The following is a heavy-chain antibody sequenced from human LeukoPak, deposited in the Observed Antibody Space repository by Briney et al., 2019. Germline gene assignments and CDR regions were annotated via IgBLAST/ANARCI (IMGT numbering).Heavy chain of an antibody. V-gene: IGHV3-23*01. CDR3: AKDMFRNIVVVPADVAFDY. Sequence: GGSLRLSCAASGFTFSSYAMSWVRQAPGKGLEWVSAISGSGGGTYYADSVKGRFTISRDNSKNTLYLQMNSLRAEDTAVYYCAKDMFRNIVVVPADVAFDYWGQEPWSPSPQ. D-gene: IGHD2-2*01. CDR2: ISGSGGGT. CDR1: GFTFSSYA. J-gene: IGHJ4*01.